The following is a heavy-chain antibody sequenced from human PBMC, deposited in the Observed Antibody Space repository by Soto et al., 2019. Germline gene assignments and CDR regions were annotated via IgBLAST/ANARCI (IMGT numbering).Heavy chain of an antibody. CDR3: ARAGTYYDFWSGYYTSDYYYYYGMDV. V-gene: IGHV1-8*01. D-gene: IGHD3-3*01. CDR1: GYTFTSYD. J-gene: IGHJ6*02. Sequence: ASVKVSCKASGYTFTSYDINWVRQATGQGLEWMGWMNPNSGNTGYAQKFQGRVTMTRNTSISTAYMELSSLRSEGTAVYYCARAGTYYDFWSGYYTSDYYYYYGMDVWGQGTTVTVSS. CDR2: MNPNSGNT.